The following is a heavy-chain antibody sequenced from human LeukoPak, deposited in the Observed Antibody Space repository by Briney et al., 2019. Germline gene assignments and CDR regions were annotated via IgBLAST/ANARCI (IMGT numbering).Heavy chain of an antibody. CDR3: ARGTTAAPFDY. D-gene: IGHD2-2*01. CDR2: INHSGST. J-gene: IGHJ4*02. Sequence: PSATLSLTCAVYGGSFSGYYWSWILQPRGKGLEWIGEINHSGSTNYNPSLKSRVTISVDTSKNQFSLKLSSVTAADAAVYYCARGTTAAPFDYWGQGTLVTVSS. V-gene: IGHV4-34*01. CDR1: GGSFSGYY.